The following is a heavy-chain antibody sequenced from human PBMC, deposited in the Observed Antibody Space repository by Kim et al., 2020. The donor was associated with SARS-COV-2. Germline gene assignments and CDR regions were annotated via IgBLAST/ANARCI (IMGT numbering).Heavy chain of an antibody. CDR2: IYYSGST. D-gene: IGHD3-9*01. J-gene: IGHJ5*02. CDR3: ARGSYDILTGYYLSYNWFYP. V-gene: IGHV4-59*01. CDR1: GGSISGYY. Sequence: SETLSLTCAVSGGSISGYYWSWIRQPPGKGLEWIGDIYYSGSTNYNPSLKSRVTISVDTSKNQFSLKLSSVTAADTAVYYCARGSYDILTGYYLSYNWFYPWGQRTPVTVSP.